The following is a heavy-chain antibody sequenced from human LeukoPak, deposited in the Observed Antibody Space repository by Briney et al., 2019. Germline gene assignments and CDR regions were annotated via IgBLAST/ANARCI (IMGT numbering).Heavy chain of an antibody. V-gene: IGHV4-61*01. CDR2: IYYSGST. D-gene: IGHD6-19*01. Sequence: SETLSLTCTVSGDSVSSANYYWSWIRQPPGKGLEWIGYIYYSGSTNYNPSLKSRVTISVDTSKNQFSLKLSSVTAADTAVYYCARAQHSSASLFDYWGQGTLVTVSS. CDR1: GDSVSSANYY. CDR3: ARAQHSSASLFDY. J-gene: IGHJ4*02.